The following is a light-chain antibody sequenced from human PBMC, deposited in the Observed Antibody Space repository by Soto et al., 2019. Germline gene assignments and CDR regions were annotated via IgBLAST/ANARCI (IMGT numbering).Light chain of an antibody. J-gene: IGKJ5*01. CDR2: GVS. CDR1: RSVNNN. CDR3: QQYDNWPIT. V-gene: IGKV3-15*01. Sequence: EVVMTQSPATLSVSPGDRAILSCRASRSVNNNYLAWYQQKPGQAPRLLIYGVSTRATDTPARFSGSGSGTEFTLMISSLQSEDFAVYYCQQYDNWPITFGQGTRLEIK.